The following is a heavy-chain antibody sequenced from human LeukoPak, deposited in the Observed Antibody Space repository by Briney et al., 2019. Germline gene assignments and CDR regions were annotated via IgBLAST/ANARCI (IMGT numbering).Heavy chain of an antibody. CDR1: GGSISSSSYY. D-gene: IGHD3-3*01. CDR3: ASAAYYDFWSGYHNWFDP. J-gene: IGHJ5*02. CDR2: VYYSGST. Sequence: PSDTLSLTCTVSGGSISSSSYYWGWIRQPPGKGLEWIGSVYYSGSTYYNPSLKSRVTISVDTSKNQFSLKLSSVTAADTAVYYCASAAYYDFWSGYHNWFDPWGQGTLVTVSS. V-gene: IGHV4-39*01.